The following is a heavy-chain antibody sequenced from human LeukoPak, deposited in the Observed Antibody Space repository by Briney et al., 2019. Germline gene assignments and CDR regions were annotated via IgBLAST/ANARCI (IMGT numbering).Heavy chain of an antibody. CDR3: TASGGAFRGVIPYYFDY. J-gene: IGHJ4*02. CDR1: GFTFSNAW. CDR2: IKSKTDGGTT. D-gene: IGHD3-10*01. Sequence: PGGSLRLSCAASGFTFSNAWMSWVRQAPGKGLEWVGRIKSKTDGGTTDYAAPVKGRFTISRDDSKNTLYLQMNSLKTEDTAVYYCTASGGAFRGVIPYYFDYWGQGTLVTVSS. V-gene: IGHV3-15*01.